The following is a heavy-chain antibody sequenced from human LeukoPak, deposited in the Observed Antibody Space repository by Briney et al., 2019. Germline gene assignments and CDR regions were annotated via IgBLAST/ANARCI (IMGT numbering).Heavy chain of an antibody. Sequence: ASVKVSCKASGYTFTSYYMHWVRQAPGQGLEWMGIINPSGGSTSYAQKFQGRVTMTRDTSTSTVYKELSSLRSEDTAVYYCARGRQLERRYYYYYMDVWGKGTTVTVSS. D-gene: IGHD1-1*01. V-gene: IGHV1-46*01. CDR1: GYTFTSYY. J-gene: IGHJ6*03. CDR2: INPSGGST. CDR3: ARGRQLERRYYYYYMDV.